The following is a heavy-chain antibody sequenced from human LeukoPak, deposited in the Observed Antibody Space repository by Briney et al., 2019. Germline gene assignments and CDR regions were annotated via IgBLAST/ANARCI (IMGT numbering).Heavy chain of an antibody. Sequence: SETLSLTYTVSGGSISSYYWSWIRQPPGKGLEWIGYIFYSGSTNYNPSLKSRVTIPVDTSKNQFSLKLSSVTAADTAVYYCARVPIAAAGTYWFDPWGQGTLVTVSS. CDR1: GGSISSYY. CDR3: ARVPIAAAGTYWFDP. J-gene: IGHJ5*02. V-gene: IGHV4-59*01. CDR2: IFYSGST. D-gene: IGHD6-13*01.